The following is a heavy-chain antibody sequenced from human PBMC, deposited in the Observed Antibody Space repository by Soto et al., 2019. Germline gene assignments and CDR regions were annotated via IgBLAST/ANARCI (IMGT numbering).Heavy chain of an antibody. J-gene: IGHJ6*02. CDR3: ARAYSSGWHNHGMDV. D-gene: IGHD6-19*01. CDR1: GFTVSSNY. Sequence: GGSLRLSCAASGFTVSSNYMSWVRQAPGKGLEWVSVIYSGGSTYYADSVKGRFTISRDNSKNTLYLQMNSLRAEDTAVYYCARAYSSGWHNHGMDVWGQGTTVTVSS. V-gene: IGHV3-53*01. CDR2: IYSGGST.